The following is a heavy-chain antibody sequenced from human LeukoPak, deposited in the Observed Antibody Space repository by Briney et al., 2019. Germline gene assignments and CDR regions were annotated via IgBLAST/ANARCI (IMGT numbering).Heavy chain of an antibody. J-gene: IGHJ5*02. CDR1: GYTFTTYG. Sequence: APVMVSSTPSGYTFTTYGISWGRQAPGQRLEWMGWISAYNGNTNYAQKLQGRVTMTTDTSTSTAYMELRSLRSDDTAVYYRARDWGFYSSSWTNWFDPWGQGTMVTVSS. CDR2: ISAYNGNT. D-gene: IGHD6-13*01. V-gene: IGHV1-18*01. CDR3: ARDWGFYSSSWTNWFDP.